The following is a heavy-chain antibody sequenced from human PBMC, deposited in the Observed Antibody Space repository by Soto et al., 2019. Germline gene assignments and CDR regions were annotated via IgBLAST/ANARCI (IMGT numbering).Heavy chain of an antibody. Sequence: LFLTCTVSGGSMSSYYWILLRQSPGRGLEWIGYISYSGSTYYNPSLKSRVTISADTSKNQFSLRMNSMIAADTAVYYCARADPDASVGYWGQGTLVTVSS. V-gene: IGHV4-59*01. D-gene: IGHD2-15*01. CDR2: ISYSGST. CDR3: ARADPDASVGY. J-gene: IGHJ4*02. CDR1: GGSMSSYY.